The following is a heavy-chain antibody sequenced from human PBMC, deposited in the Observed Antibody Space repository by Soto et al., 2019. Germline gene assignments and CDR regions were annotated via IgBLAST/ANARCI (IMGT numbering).Heavy chain of an antibody. V-gene: IGHV3-53*01. D-gene: IGHD4-17*01. CDR2: IYSGGST. Sequence: EVQLVESGGGLIQPGGSLRLSCAASGFTVSSNYMSWVRQAPGKGLEWVSVIYSGGSTYYADSVKGRFTISRDNSKNTLYLQMNSLRAEDTAVYYCARHRLRWRAAAFDIWGQGTMVTVSS. CDR1: GFTVSSNY. CDR3: ARHRLRWRAAAFDI. J-gene: IGHJ3*02.